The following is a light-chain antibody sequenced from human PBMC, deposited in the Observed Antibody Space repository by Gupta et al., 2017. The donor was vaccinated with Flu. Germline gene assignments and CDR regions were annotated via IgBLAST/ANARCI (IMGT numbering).Light chain of an antibody. V-gene: IGKV1-27*01. CDR2: AAS. CDR1: QDISSY. Sequence: GDRVTITCRASQDISSYLAWYQQKSGKVPKLLIYAASSLQSGVPSRFSGSGSGTAFTLTIICLQPEYVATYYCQKYNSAPPTFGGGTKVEI. CDR3: QKYNSAPPT. J-gene: IGKJ4*01.